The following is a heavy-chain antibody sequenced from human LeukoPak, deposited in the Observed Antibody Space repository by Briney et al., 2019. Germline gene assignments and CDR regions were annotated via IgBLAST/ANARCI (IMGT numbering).Heavy chain of an antibody. J-gene: IGHJ4*02. Sequence: PSETLSLTCTVSGGSVSSGSYYWSWIRQPPGKGLEWIGYIYYSGSINYNPSLKSRVAISVDTSKNQFSLRLSSVTAADTAVYYCARVSQSALDYWGQGTLVTVSS. CDR2: IYYSGSI. V-gene: IGHV4-61*01. CDR3: ARVSQSALDY. CDR1: GGSVSSGSYY. D-gene: IGHD6-6*01.